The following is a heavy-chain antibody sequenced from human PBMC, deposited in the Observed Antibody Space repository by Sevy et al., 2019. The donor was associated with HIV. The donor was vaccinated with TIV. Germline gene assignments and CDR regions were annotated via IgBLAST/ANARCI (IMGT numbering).Heavy chain of an antibody. Sequence: GGSLRLYCAPSGFTFSNNAMIWVRQAPGQGLEWVSYINALSQSIYYAESVKGRFTISRDNAKNSLFLQMNSLRAEDTAVYYCVRGGGRGYDMDVWGQGTTVTVSS. CDR1: GFTFSNNA. D-gene: IGHD3-16*01. CDR3: VRGGGRGYDMDV. CDR2: INALSQSI. J-gene: IGHJ6*02. V-gene: IGHV3-48*01.